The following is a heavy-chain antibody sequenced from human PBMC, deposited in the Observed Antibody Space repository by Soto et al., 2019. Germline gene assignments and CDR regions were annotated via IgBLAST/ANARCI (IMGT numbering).Heavy chain of an antibody. V-gene: IGHV3-23*01. CDR2: ISSSGDTT. D-gene: IGHD2-15*01. J-gene: IGHJ5*02. Sequence: GGSLRLSCQASGFNFRMYEMHWVRKAPGKGLEWVSGISSSGDTTYSADSVEGRFTISRDNSKNTLYLQMNSLRAEDTAVYYCAKDSRWPTNWFDPWGQGTLVTVSS. CDR3: AKDSRWPTNWFDP. CDR1: GFNFRMYE.